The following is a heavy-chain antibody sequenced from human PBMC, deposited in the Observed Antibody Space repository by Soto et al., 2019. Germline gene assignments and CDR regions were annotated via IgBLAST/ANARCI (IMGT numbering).Heavy chain of an antibody. CDR3: ARGDEVLYYYYMDV. V-gene: IGHV4-59*01. CDR2: IYYSGST. CDR1: GGSISSYY. J-gene: IGHJ6*03. Sequence: LETLSLTCTVSGGSISSYYWSWIRQPPGKGLEWIGYIYYSGSTNYNPSLKSRVTISVDTSKNQFSLKLSSVTAADTAVYYCARGDEVLYYYYMDVWGKGTTVTVSS.